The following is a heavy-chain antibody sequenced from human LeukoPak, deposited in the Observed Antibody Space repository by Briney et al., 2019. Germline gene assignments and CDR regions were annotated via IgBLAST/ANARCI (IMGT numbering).Heavy chain of an antibody. J-gene: IGHJ3*02. CDR3: ARQQTFGIVRDTAFDI. CDR2: ISYDGSNA. CDR1: GFTFSSYW. D-gene: IGHD3-3*01. Sequence: GGSLRLSCAASGFTFSSYWMSWVRQAPGKGLEWVAVISYDGSNAYYADSVKGRFTISRDNSNNTLYVQVNSLRPEDTAVYYCARQQTFGIVRDTAFDIWGHGTMVTVSS. V-gene: IGHV3-30-3*01.